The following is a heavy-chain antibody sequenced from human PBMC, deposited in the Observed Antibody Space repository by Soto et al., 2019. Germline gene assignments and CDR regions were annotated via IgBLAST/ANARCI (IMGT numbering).Heavy chain of an antibody. D-gene: IGHD4-17*01. J-gene: IGHJ5*02. CDR2: ISGSGGTT. CDR3: ARGIRLSTVTANWFDP. Sequence: GGSLRLSCAVSTASGFTFSNYAMSWVRQAPGKGLEWVSSISGSGGTTFYSDSVQGRFSISRDNSRNMLYLLMNSLRADDTALYYCARGIRLSTVTANWFDPWALGSLVTVSS. CDR1: GFTFSNYA. V-gene: IGHV3-23*01.